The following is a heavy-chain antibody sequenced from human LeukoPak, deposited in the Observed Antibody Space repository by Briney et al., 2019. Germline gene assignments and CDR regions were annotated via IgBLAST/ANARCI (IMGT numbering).Heavy chain of an antibody. Sequence: GGSLRLSCAASGFTFSSYGMHWVRQAPGKGLEWVAVIWYDGSNKYYADSVKGRFTISRDNSKNTLYLQMNSLRAEDTAVYYCARETRIAAAGTSFRRWFDPWSQGTLVTVSS. V-gene: IGHV3-33*01. D-gene: IGHD6-13*01. CDR2: IWYDGSNK. CDR1: GFTFSSYG. J-gene: IGHJ5*02. CDR3: ARETRIAAAGTSFRRWFDP.